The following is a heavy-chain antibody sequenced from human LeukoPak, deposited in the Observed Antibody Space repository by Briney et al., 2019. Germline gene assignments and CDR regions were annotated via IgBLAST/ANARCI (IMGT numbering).Heavy chain of an antibody. D-gene: IGHD4-17*01. Sequence: GGSLRLSCAASGFTFSSYTMNWVRQAPGKGLEWVSSITSSTYIYYADSVKGRFTISRDNAKNSLYLQMSSLRAEDTAVYYCARDLYGDYVHDYWGQGTLVTVSS. V-gene: IGHV3-21*01. J-gene: IGHJ4*02. CDR1: GFTFSSYT. CDR2: ITSSTYI. CDR3: ARDLYGDYVHDY.